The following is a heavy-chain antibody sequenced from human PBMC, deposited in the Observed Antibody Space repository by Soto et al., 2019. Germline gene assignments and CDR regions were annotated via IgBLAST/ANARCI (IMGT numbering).Heavy chain of an antibody. CDR3: ARVPGDGDNPYYYCGMDV. J-gene: IGHJ6*04. CDR1: GGSISSGNYY. V-gene: IGHV4-31*03. CDR2: IYYSGST. Sequence: QVQLQESGPGLVKPSQTLSLTCTVSGGSISSGNYYWSWVRQHPGKGLEWIGYIYYSGSTFYNPSLKSRVSLSVVTSKNKFSLKLSSVRAADTAVYYCARVPGDGDNPYYYCGMDVWGKWTTVTVSS. D-gene: IGHD3-10*01.